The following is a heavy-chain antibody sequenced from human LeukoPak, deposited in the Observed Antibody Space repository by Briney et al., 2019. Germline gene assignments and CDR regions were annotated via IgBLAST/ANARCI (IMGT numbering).Heavy chain of an antibody. CDR2: IYHSGST. V-gene: IGHV4-38-2*01. J-gene: IGHJ5*02. Sequence: SETLSLTCAVSGYSISSGYYWGWIRQPPGKGLEWIGSIYHSGSTYYNPSLKSRVTISVDTSKNQFSLKLSSVTAADTAVYYCARVPINYDFWSGFENWFDPWGQGTLVTVSS. D-gene: IGHD3-3*01. CDR1: GYSISSGYY. CDR3: ARVPINYDFWSGFENWFDP.